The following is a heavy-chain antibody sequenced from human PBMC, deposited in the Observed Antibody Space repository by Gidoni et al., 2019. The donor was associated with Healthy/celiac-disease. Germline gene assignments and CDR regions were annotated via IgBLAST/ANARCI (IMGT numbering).Heavy chain of an antibody. V-gene: IGHV3-23*01. CDR1: GFPFSSHA. J-gene: IGHJ3*02. CDR2: SSGSGGFT. CDR3: AKDNLENRVRPDAFDI. D-gene: IGHD3-10*01. Sequence: EVQLLESGGGLVQPGGSLGTSCSALGFPFSSHAMSWVRQGAGKGLEWVSSSSGSGGFTYYASSVKGRITMSRDNSKNTLYLQMNSLRAEDTAVYYCAKDNLENRVRPDAFDIWGQGTMVTVSS.